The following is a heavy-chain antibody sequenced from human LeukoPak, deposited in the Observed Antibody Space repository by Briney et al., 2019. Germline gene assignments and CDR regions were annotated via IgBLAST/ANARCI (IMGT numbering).Heavy chain of an antibody. CDR3: ARDRVRARGSSPVGNLDY. CDR2: ISYDGSNK. J-gene: IGHJ4*02. D-gene: IGHD6-6*01. CDR1: GFTFSSYA. V-gene: IGHV3-30-3*01. Sequence: GGSLRLSCAASGFTFSSYAMHWVRQAPGKGLEWVAVISYDGSNKYYADSVKGRFTISRDNSKNTLYLQMNSLRAEDTAVYYCARDRVRARGSSPVGNLDYWGQGTLVTVSS.